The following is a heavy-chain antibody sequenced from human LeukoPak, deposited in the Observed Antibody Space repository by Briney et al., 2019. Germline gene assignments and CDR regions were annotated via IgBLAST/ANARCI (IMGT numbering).Heavy chain of an antibody. CDR2: ISSSSSTI. CDR1: GFTFSSYS. V-gene: IGHV3-48*01. J-gene: IGHJ6*03. CDR3: ARGSDYVWGSYPAPHYYYYHMDV. D-gene: IGHD3-16*01. Sequence: GGSLRLSCAASGFTFSSYSMNWVRQAPGKGLEWVSYISSSSSTIYYADSVKGRFTISRDNAKNSLYLQMNSLRAEDTAVYYCARGSDYVWGSYPAPHYYYYHMDVWGKGTTVTVSS.